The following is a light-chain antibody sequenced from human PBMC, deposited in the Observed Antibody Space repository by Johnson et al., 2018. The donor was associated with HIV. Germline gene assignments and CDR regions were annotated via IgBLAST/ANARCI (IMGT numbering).Light chain of an antibody. CDR1: SSNIGNNY. V-gene: IGLV1-51*02. CDR3: GTWDSSLSAYV. Sequence: QSVLTQPPSVSAAPGQKVTISCSGSSSNIGNNYVSWYQQLPGTAPKLFIYENNKRPSGIPDRFSGSRSGTSATLGITGLQTGDAADYYCGTWDSSLSAYVFGTGTKVTVL. CDR2: ENN. J-gene: IGLJ1*01.